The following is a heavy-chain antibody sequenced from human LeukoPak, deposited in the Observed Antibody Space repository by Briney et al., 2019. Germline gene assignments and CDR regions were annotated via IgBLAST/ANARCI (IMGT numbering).Heavy chain of an antibody. CDR2: MNPNSGNT. V-gene: IGHV1-8*03. D-gene: IGHD1-26*01. CDR3: ARGPSELGAFDI. Sequence: ASVKVSCKASGYTFTSYDINWVRQATGQGLEWMGWMNPNSGNTGYAQKFQSRVTITRNTSISTAYMELSSLRSEDTAVYYCARGPSELGAFDIWGQETMVTVSS. CDR1: GYTFTSYD. J-gene: IGHJ3*02.